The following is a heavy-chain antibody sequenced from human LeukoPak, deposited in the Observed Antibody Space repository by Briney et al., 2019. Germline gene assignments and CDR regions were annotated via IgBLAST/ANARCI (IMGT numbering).Heavy chain of an antibody. CDR3: ASTLGRDGYNS. Sequence: SETLSLTCAVYGGTFSGYYWSWIRQHPGKGLEWIGYIYYSGSTYYNPSLKSRVTISVDTSKNQLSLKLSSVTAADTAVYYCASTLGRDGYNSWGQGTLVTVSS. V-gene: IGHV4-31*11. CDR2: IYYSGST. J-gene: IGHJ5*02. CDR1: GGTFSGYY. D-gene: IGHD5-24*01.